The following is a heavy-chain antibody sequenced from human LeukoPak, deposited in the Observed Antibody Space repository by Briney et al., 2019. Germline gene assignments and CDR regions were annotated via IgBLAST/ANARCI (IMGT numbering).Heavy chain of an antibody. CDR3: ENSLGSKNAFHI. J-gene: IGHJ3*02. CDR1: GGSISTQY. D-gene: IGHD4-11*01. V-gene: IGHV4-59*08. CDR2: VYYTGST. Sequence: SETLSLTCTVSGGSISTQYWTWIRQPPGKGLEWIGNVYYTGSTNYNPSLKSRVSISVDTSKNQFSLKLTSVTAADTAVYYCENSLGSKNAFHIWCQGTMVTVSS.